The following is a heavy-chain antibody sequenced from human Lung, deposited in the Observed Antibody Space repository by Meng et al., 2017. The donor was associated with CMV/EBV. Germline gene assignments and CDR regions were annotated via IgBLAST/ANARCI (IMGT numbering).Heavy chain of an antibody. CDR2: ISNYNDYI. J-gene: IGHJ6*02. Sequence: GESLKISCTASGFTFNYYSMNWVRQAPGKGLEWVSYISNYNDYIYYTDSVKGRFTIFRDNYKNSLYLQMDNLRVDDTALYYCARDFRTAGSRMVIDFWGQGXTVTVSS. CDR1: GFTFNYYS. D-gene: IGHD1-26*01. CDR3: ARDFRTAGSRMVIDF. V-gene: IGHV3-21*01.